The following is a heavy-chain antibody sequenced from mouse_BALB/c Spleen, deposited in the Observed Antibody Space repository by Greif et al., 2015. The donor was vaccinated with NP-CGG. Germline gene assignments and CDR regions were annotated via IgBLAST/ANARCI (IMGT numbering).Heavy chain of an antibody. Sequence: EVQGVESGGGLVKPGGSLKLSCAASGFTFSDYYMYWVRQTPEKRLEWVATISDGGSYTYYPDSVKGRFTISRDNAKNNLYLQMSSLKSEDTAMYYCASGSCFDYWGQGTTLTVSS. CDR2: ISDGGSYT. V-gene: IGHV5-4*02. J-gene: IGHJ2*01. CDR1: GFTFSDYY. D-gene: IGHD1-1*01. CDR3: ASGSCFDY.